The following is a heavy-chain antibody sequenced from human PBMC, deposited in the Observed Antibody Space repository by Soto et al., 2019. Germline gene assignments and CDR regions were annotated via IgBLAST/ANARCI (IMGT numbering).Heavy chain of an antibody. V-gene: IGHV3-48*02. CDR3: ARDIHWNCY. Sequence: EVQLVESGGGLVQPGGSLRLSCAASGFTFSSYRMNWVRQAPGKGLEWVSYITSGGNTIYYADSVKGRFTISRDNAKNSLYLQMNSLRDEDTAVYYCARDIHWNCYWGQGTLVTVSS. J-gene: IGHJ4*02. CDR1: GFTFSSYR. CDR2: ITSGGNTI. D-gene: IGHD1-7*01.